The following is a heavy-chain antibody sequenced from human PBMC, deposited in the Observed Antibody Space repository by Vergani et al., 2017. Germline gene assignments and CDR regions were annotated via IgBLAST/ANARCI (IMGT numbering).Heavy chain of an antibody. CDR2: IYTSGST. V-gene: IGHV4-61*02. J-gene: IGHJ5*02. Sequence: QVQLQESGPGLVKPSQTLSLTCTVSGGSISSGSYYWSWIRQPAGKGLEWIGRIYTSGSTNYNPSLKSRVTISVDTSKNQFSLKLSSVTAADTAVYYCARGEYYSDSSGYYNWFDPWGQGTLVTVSS. CDR3: ARGEYYSDSSGYYNWFDP. CDR1: GGSISSGSYY. D-gene: IGHD3-22*01.